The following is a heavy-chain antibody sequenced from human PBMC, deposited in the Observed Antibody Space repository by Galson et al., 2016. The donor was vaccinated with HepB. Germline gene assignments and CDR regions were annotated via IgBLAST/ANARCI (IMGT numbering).Heavy chain of an antibody. Sequence: SLRLSCAASGFTFSGHAMHWVRQAPGKGLEWVAVTYYDGSNTYYADSVKGRFTISRDNSKNTLYLQMDSLGVEDTAVYYCARWAGGFPYRFDFWGQGALVTVSS. J-gene: IGHJ4*02. CDR3: ARWAGGFPYRFDF. D-gene: IGHD3-16*01. CDR2: TYYDGSNT. V-gene: IGHV3-30-3*01. CDR1: GFTFSGHA.